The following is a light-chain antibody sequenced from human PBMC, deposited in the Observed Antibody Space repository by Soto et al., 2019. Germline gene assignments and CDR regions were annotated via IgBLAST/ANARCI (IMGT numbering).Light chain of an antibody. Sequence: DIQMTQSPSTLSASVGDRVTITCRASQSVRSWLAWYQQKPGRAPKFLIYDASSLESGVPSRFSGSGSGTDFTLTINSLQPEDFATYYCQQAASFPITFGQGTRLEIK. CDR3: QQAASFPIT. CDR1: QSVRSW. V-gene: IGKV1-5*01. J-gene: IGKJ5*01. CDR2: DAS.